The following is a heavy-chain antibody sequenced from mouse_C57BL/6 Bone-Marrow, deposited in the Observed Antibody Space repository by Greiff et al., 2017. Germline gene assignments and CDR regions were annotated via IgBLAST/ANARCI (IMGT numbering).Heavy chain of an antibody. J-gene: IGHJ4*01. CDR2: IWGVGST. V-gene: IGHV2-6*01. Sequence: VQGVESGPGLVAPSQSLSITCTVSGFSVTSYGVDWVRQSPGMGLEWLGVIWGVGSTNYNSALKSRLSISKDNSKSQVFLKMNSLQTDDTAMYYCARSLYYRAMDYWGQGTSVTVSS. D-gene: IGHD2-14*01. CDR3: ARSLYYRAMDY. CDR1: GFSVTSYG.